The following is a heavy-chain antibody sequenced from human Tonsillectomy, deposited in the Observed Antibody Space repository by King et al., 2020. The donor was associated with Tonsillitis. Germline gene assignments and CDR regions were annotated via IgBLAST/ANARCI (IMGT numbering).Heavy chain of an antibody. Sequence: VQLQESGPELVKPSETLSLTCTVSGGSINGYYWSWIRQPPGKGLEWIGSIYYSGGTNYNPSLESRVTIPVDTSKNQFSLKLTSVTAADTAVYYCAREGVGYSGRFDNWGQGTLVTVSS. V-gene: IGHV4-59*01. CDR1: GGSINGYY. D-gene: IGHD5-12*01. J-gene: IGHJ4*02. CDR2: IYYSGGT. CDR3: AREGVGYSGRFDN.